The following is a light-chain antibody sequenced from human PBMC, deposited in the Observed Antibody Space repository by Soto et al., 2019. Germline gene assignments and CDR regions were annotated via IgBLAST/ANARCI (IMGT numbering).Light chain of an antibody. Sequence: IVLSQSPCTLSLSKGERATRSCRASQSVSTYLAWYQQKPGQAPRLLIYGTSTRVTGIPARFSGSGSGTEFTLTISSLQSEDFAVYYCQQYYNWPLTFGGGTKVDIK. V-gene: IGKV3-15*01. CDR3: QQYYNWPLT. CDR2: GTS. J-gene: IGKJ4*01. CDR1: QSVSTY.